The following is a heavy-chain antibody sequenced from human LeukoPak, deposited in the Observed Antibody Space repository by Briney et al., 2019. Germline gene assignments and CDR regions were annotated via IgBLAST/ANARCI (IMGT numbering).Heavy chain of an antibody. CDR1: GYTFTGYY. D-gene: IGHD3-10*01. V-gene: IGHV1-2*02. Sequence: GASVKVSCKASGYTFTGYYMHWVRQAPGLGLEWMGWINPNSGGTNYAQKFQGRVTMTRDTSISTAYMELSRLRSDDTAVYYCARDIWFGGNADAFDIWGQGTMVTVSS. CDR3: ARDIWFGGNADAFDI. CDR2: INPNSGGT. J-gene: IGHJ3*02.